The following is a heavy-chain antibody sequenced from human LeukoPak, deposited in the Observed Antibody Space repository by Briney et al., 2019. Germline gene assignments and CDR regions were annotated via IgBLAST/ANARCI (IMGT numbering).Heavy chain of an antibody. CDR1: GYTLTELS. CDR2: FDPEDGET. J-gene: IGHJ4*02. V-gene: IGHV1-24*01. CDR3: ASGVGATWRAGRSDY. Sequence: ASVKVSCKVSGYTLTELSMHWVRQAPGKGLEWMGDFDPEDGETIYAQKFQGRVTMTEDTSTDTAYMELSSLRSEDTAVYYCASGVGATWRAGRSDYWGQGTLVTVSS. D-gene: IGHD1-26*01.